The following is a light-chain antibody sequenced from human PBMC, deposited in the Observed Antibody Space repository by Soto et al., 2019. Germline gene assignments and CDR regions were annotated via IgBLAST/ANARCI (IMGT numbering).Light chain of an antibody. V-gene: IGLV1-51*01. CDR2: DNN. J-gene: IGLJ1*01. CDR3: GAWDSSLNVYV. CDR1: ASNIGNDY. Sequence: QSALAQPPSVSTAPGHKVTISCSGTASNIGNDYVSWYQQLPGEAPQLLIYDNNRRPSGIPDRFSGSRSDTSATLGITGLQTGDEADYYCGAWDSSLNVYVFGTGTKVTV.